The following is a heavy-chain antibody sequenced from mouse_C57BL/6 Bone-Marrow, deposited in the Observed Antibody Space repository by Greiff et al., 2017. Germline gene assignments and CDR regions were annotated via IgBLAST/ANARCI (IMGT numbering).Heavy chain of an antibody. CDR1: GFSLTSYG. CDR3: AKHGDGTGAY. D-gene: IGHD2-3*01. V-gene: IGHV2-9*01. CDR2: LWGGGST. Sequence: QVHVKQSGPGLVAPSQSLSITCTVSGFSLTSYGVDWVRQPPGQGLEWLGVLWGGGSTNYNSALMSRLSIRKDNSKSQVFLKMNSLKTDDTAMYYCAKHGDGTGAYWGQGTLVTVSA. J-gene: IGHJ3*01.